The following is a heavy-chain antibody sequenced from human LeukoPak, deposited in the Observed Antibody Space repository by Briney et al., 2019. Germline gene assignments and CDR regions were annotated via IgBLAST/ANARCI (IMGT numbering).Heavy chain of an antibody. D-gene: IGHD2-2*01. Sequence: SGGSLRLSCAASGFTFSNAWMSWVREAPGKGLEWVGRIKSKTDGGTTDYAAPVKGRFTISRDDSKNTLYLQMNSLKTEDTAVYYCTKYLAGGYDYWGQGTLVTVSS. CDR1: GFTFSNAW. J-gene: IGHJ4*02. CDR2: IKSKTDGGTT. CDR3: TKYLAGGYDY. V-gene: IGHV3-15*01.